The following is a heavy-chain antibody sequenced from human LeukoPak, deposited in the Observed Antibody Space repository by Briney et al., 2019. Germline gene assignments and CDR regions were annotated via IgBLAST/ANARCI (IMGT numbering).Heavy chain of an antibody. CDR1: GFTFSSYS. D-gene: IGHD1-26*01. V-gene: IGHV3-48*01. CDR3: AKDLNSGSYYGHAFDI. Sequence: PGGSPRLSCAASGFTFSSYSMNWVRQAPGKGLGWVSYISSSSSTIYYADSVKGRFTISRDNSKNTLYLQMNSLRAEDTAVYYCAKDLNSGSYYGHAFDIWGQGTMVTVSS. J-gene: IGHJ3*02. CDR2: ISSSSSTI.